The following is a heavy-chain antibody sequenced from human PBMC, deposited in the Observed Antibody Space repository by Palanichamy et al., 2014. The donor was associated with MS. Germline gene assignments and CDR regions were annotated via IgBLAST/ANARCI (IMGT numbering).Heavy chain of an antibody. D-gene: IGHD7-27*01. V-gene: IGHV3-74*01. J-gene: IGHJ3*02. CDR3: ARDGELGREDAFDI. CDR2: INSDGSST. Sequence: EVQLVESGGGLVQPGGSLRLSCAASGFTFSSYWMHWVRQAPGKGLVWVSRINSDGSSTSYADSVKGRFTISRDNAKNTLYLQMNSLRAVDMAVYYCARDGELGREDAFDIWGQGTMVTVSS. CDR1: GFTFSSYW.